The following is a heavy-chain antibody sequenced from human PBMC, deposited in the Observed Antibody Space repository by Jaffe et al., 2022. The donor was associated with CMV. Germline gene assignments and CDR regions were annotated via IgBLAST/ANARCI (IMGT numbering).Heavy chain of an antibody. CDR2: IDPSDSYT. D-gene: IGHD1-1*01. CDR3: ARHAWYNWNDDGGDWFDP. V-gene: IGHV5-10-1*03. CDR1: GYSFTSYW. Sequence: EVQLVQSGAEVKKPGESLRISCKGSGYSFTSYWISWVRQMPGKGLEWMGRIDPSDSYTNYSPSFQGHVTISADKSISTAYLQWSSLKASDTAMYYCARHAWYNWNDDGGDWFDPWGQGTLVTVSS. J-gene: IGHJ5*02.